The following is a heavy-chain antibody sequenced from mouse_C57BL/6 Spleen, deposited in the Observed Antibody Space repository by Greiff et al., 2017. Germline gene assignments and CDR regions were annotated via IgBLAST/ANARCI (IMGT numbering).Heavy chain of an antibody. CDR3: ATYDSNYVALYYAMDY. Sequence: EVQRVESGGGLVKPGGSLKLSCAASGFTFSSYAMPWVRQTPEKRLEWVATISDGGSYTYYPDNVKGRFTISRDNAKNNLYLQMSHLKSEDTAMYYCATYDSNYVALYYAMDYWGQGTSVTVSS. J-gene: IGHJ4*01. V-gene: IGHV5-4*01. CDR2: ISDGGSYT. CDR1: GFTFSSYA. D-gene: IGHD2-5*01.